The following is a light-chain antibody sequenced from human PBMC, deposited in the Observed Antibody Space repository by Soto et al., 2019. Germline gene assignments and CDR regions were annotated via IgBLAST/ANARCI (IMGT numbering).Light chain of an antibody. J-gene: IGLJ2*01. CDR2: DVS. CDR1: SSDVGGYNY. CDR3: CSYAGSYTWV. Sequence: QSVLTQPRSVSGSPGQSVTISCTGTSSDVGGYNYVSWYQQHPGKAPKLMIYDVSKRPSGVPDRFSGSKSGNTASLTISGLQAEVEADYYCCSYAGSYTWVFGGGTKVTVL. V-gene: IGLV2-11*01.